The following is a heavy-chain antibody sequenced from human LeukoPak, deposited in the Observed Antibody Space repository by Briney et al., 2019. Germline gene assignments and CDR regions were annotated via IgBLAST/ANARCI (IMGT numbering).Heavy chain of an antibody. J-gene: IGHJ3*02. D-gene: IGHD3-10*01. CDR3: AKDLEYGSGSYYNGLSAFDI. V-gene: IGHV3-21*01. CDR2: ISSSSSYI. Sequence: GGSLRLSCAASGFTFSSYSMNWVRQAPGKGLEWVSSISSSSSYIYYADSVKGRFTISRDNSKNTLYLQMNSLRAEDTAVYYCAKDLEYGSGSYYNGLSAFDIWGQGTMVTVSS. CDR1: GFTFSSYS.